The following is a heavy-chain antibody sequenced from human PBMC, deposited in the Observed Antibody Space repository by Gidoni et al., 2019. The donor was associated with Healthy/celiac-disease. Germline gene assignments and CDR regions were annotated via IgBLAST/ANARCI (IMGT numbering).Heavy chain of an antibody. D-gene: IGHD3-22*01. CDR1: GFTVTSNY. CDR2: IYSGGST. V-gene: IGHV3-66*01. CDR3: ASEGYYDSSGYKGSGY. Sequence: EVQLVESGGGLVQPGGSLRLSCAASGFTVTSNYMSWVRQAPGKGLEWVSVIYSGGSTYYADSVKGRFTISRDNSKNTLYLQMNSLRAEDTAVYYCASEGYYDSSGYKGSGYWGQGTLVTVSS. J-gene: IGHJ4*02.